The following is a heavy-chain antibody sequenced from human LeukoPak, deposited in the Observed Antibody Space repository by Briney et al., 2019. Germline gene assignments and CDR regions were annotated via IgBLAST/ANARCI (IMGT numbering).Heavy chain of an antibody. Sequence: GGSLRLSCAASGFTFSSYEMNWVRQAPGKGLEWVSYISSSGSTIYYADSVKGRFTISRDNAKNSLYLQMNSLRAEDTAVYYCYGRYKWFDPWGQGTLATVSS. CDR2: ISSSGSTI. D-gene: IGHD3-10*02. J-gene: IGHJ5*02. CDR1: GFTFSSYE. V-gene: IGHV3-48*03. CDR3: YGRYKWFDP.